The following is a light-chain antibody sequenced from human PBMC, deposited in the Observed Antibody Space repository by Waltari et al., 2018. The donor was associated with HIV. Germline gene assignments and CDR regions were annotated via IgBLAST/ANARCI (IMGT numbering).Light chain of an antibody. Sequence: SYVLTQPPSVSVAPGKTARTTCGGNNIGSKRVHWYQKKPGQAPVLGIYADSDRPSGIPGRFSGANAGNTSTRTISRVEAGDEADYYCQVWDSSSDHPRVFGGGTKLTVL. CDR2: ADS. CDR3: QVWDSSSDHPRV. CDR1: NIGSKR. J-gene: IGLJ3*02. V-gene: IGLV3-21*04.